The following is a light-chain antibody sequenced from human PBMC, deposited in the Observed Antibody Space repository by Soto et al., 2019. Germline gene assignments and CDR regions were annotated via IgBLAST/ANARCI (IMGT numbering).Light chain of an antibody. CDR2: EVS. Sequence: DVVMTQSPLALPVTLGQPASISCRSSLSLVYSDGNTSLNWFQQRPGQSPRRLIFEVSNRDSGVPDRFCGSASGSDFTLKISRVGAEDVGLYYCMQGTHGPQTSGQGTKVEAK. V-gene: IGKV2-30*01. CDR3: MQGTHGPQT. CDR1: LSLVYSDGNTS. J-gene: IGKJ1*01.